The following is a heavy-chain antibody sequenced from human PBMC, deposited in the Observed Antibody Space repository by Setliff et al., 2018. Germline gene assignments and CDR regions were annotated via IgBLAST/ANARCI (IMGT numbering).Heavy chain of an antibody. J-gene: IGHJ4*02. CDR2: INHSGST. CDR1: GGSFSGYY. D-gene: IGHD3-22*01. CDR3: ARGDSSGYYYILFDF. V-gene: IGHV4-34*01. Sequence: SETLSLTCAVYGGSFSGYYWSWIRQPPGKGLEWIGEINHSGSTNYNPSLKSRVTISVDASKNQFSLKLSSVTAADTAAYYCARGDSSGYYYILFDFWGQGTLVTVS.